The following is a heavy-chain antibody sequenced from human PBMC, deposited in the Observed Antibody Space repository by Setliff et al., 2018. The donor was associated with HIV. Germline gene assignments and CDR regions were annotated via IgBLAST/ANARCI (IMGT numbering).Heavy chain of an antibody. V-gene: IGHV4-34*01. CDR3: ARATYGSRAGTGLYFDS. CDR2: INYSGKT. CDR1: GGSFSGFY. Sequence: SETLSVTCGISGGSFSGFYWAWIRQPPGKGLEWIGEINYSGKTNKNPSLKSRVTISADTSRTQFSLNLISVTAADTAVYYCARATYGSRAGTGLYFDSWGQGALVTVSS. D-gene: IGHD6-6*01. J-gene: IGHJ4*02.